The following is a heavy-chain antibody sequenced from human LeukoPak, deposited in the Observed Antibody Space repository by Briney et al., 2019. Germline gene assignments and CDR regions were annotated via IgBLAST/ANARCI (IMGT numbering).Heavy chain of an antibody. D-gene: IGHD3-10*01. Sequence: SETLSLTCTVSAGAISSGGDNYWSWIRQPPGKGLEWIGYIYHSGTTYYNPSLKSRVTISLDKSKNQFSLKLSSVTAADTAVYYCARDPGGAGSGRSSSWFDPWGQGTLVTVSS. CDR2: IYHSGTT. CDR1: AGAISSGGDNY. CDR3: ARDPGGAGSGRSSSWFDP. V-gene: IGHV4-30-2*01. J-gene: IGHJ5*02.